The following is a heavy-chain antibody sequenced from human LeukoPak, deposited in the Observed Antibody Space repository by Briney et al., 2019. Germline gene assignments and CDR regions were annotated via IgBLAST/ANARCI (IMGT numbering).Heavy chain of an antibody. CDR3: VTYYFDSSGPKKNY. Sequence: SETLSLTCAVYGGSFSGYYWSWIRQPPGKGLKWIGEINHSGSTNYNPSLTSRVTISVDTSTKQFSLKLSSVTAADTAVYYCVTYYFDSSGPKKNYWGQGTLVTVSS. V-gene: IGHV4-34*01. D-gene: IGHD3-22*01. CDR1: GGSFSGYY. CDR2: INHSGST. J-gene: IGHJ4*02.